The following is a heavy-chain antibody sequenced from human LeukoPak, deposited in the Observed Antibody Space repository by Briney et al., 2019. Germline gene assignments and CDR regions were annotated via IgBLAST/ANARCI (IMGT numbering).Heavy chain of an antibody. J-gene: IGHJ4*02. CDR1: GGIFSSYV. CDR2: IIPIFGTA. Sequence: SVKVSCKASGGIFSSYVISWVRQAPGQGVEWMGGIIPIFGTANYAQKFQGRVTITADKSTSTAYRELSSLRSEDTAVYYCAGRPHYVWGSYRTPDFDYWGQGTLVTVSS. D-gene: IGHD3-16*02. V-gene: IGHV1-69*06. CDR3: AGRPHYVWGSYRTPDFDY.